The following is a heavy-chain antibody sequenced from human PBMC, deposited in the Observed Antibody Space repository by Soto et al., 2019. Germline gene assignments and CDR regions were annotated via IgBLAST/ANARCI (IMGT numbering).Heavy chain of an antibody. CDR2: ISSSSSYI. CDR1: GFTFSSYS. D-gene: IGHD5-18*01. V-gene: IGHV3-21*01. CDR3: AIIRGDTAMVAHYYYYGMDV. J-gene: IGHJ6*02. Sequence: GGSLRLSCAASGFTFSSYSMNWVRQAPGKGLEWVSSISSSSSYIYYADSVKGRFTISRDNAKNSLYLQMNSLRAEDTAVYYCAIIRGDTAMVAHYYYYGMDVWGQGTTVTVSS.